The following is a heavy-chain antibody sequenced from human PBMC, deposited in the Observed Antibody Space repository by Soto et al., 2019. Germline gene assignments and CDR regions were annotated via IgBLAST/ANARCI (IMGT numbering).Heavy chain of an antibody. CDR3: ATTGGSIAAALGYDAFDI. CDR2: INPNSGGT. V-gene: IGHV1-2*04. D-gene: IGHD6-13*01. J-gene: IGHJ3*02. CDR1: GYTFTGYY. Sequence: ASVKVSCKASGYTFTGYYMHWVRQAPGQGLEWMGWINPNSGGTNYTQKFQGWVTMTRDTYISTAYMELSRLRHDDTAVYYCATTGGSIAAALGYDAFDIWGQGTMVTVSS.